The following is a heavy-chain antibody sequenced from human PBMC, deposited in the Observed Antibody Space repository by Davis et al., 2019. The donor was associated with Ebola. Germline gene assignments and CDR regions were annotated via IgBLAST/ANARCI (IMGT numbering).Heavy chain of an antibody. CDR3: ARGTTGTTVLYYYYGMDV. D-gene: IGHD1-1*01. CDR2: IRQDGNDK. Sequence: GESLKISCVASGLTFSNYWMTWVRQTPGKGLQWVANIRQDGNDKQYVESMKGRFTISRDNTKNSLYLQMNTLSADDTAVYYCARGTTGTTVLYYYYGMDVWGKGTTVTVSS. V-gene: IGHV3-7*03. J-gene: IGHJ6*04. CDR1: GLTFSNYW.